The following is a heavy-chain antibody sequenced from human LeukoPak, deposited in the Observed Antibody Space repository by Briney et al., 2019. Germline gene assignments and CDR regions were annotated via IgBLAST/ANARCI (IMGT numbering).Heavy chain of an antibody. D-gene: IGHD3-22*01. CDR2: INANSGDT. V-gene: IGHV1-2*02. J-gene: IGHJ3*02. Sequence: ASVTVSFKASGHTFTVYYMHWVRQAPGQGREWMGWINANSGDTNYTQKFQGRVTITRDTSISTAYMELSRLRSDDTAVYYCASKWVTYYYNSSAYHYPTDVFDIWGQGTLVTVSS. CDR1: GHTFTVYY. CDR3: ASKWVTYYYNSSAYHYPTDVFDI.